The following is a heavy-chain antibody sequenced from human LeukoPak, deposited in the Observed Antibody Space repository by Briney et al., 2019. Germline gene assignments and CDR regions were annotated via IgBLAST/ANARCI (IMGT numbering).Heavy chain of an antibody. CDR2: IYSSGDT. J-gene: IGHJ4*02. D-gene: IGHD1-7*01. Sequence: GGSLRLSCAASGFTVSSNYMSWVRQTPGRGLEWLSIIYSSGDTFYASSLKGRFTISRGISRNTLYLQMNSLRAEDTAVYYCAKLATRGENYWGQGTLVTVSS. CDR3: AKLATRGENY. CDR1: GFTVSSNY. V-gene: IGHV3-53*01.